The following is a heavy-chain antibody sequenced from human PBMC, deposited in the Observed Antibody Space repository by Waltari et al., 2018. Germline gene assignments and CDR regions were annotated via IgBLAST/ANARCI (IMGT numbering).Heavy chain of an antibody. Sequence: EVQLVQSGAEVKKPGESLKISCKGSGYSFTSYWIGWVRQMPGKGLEWLGISSAGDSDTRDSPSFQAHVTSSADKSDSTAYLQWSSLKASDTAMYYWARSKYSRGWLSAFDIWGQGTMVTVSS. V-gene: IGHV5-51*03. CDR2: SSAGDSDT. CDR1: GYSFTSYW. J-gene: IGHJ3*02. D-gene: IGHD6-19*01. CDR3: ARSKYSRGWLSAFDI.